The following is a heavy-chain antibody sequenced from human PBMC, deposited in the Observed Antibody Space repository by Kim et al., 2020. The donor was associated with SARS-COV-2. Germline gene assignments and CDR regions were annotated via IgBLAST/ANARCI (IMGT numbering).Heavy chain of an antibody. J-gene: IGHJ3*01. CDR2: ISGSGGST. Sequence: GGSLRLSCAASGFTFSSYAMSWVRQAPGKGLEWVSAISGSGGSTYYADSVKGRFTISRDNSKNTLYLQMNSLRAEDTAVYYCAKELLLKYYYDSSGYSHNSFDLWGQGTMVTVSS. CDR3: AKELLLKYYYDSSGYSHNSFDL. D-gene: IGHD3-22*01. CDR1: GFTFSSYA. V-gene: IGHV3-23*01.